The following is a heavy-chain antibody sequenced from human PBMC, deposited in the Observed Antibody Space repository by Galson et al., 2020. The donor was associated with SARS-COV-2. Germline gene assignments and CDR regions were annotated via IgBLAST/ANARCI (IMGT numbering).Heavy chain of an antibody. V-gene: IGHV3-15*01. CDR3: TTDRSYDYVWGSYRHVDY. Sequence: GESLKISCAASGFTFSNAWMSWVRQAPGKGLEWVGRIKSKTDGGTTDYAAPVKGRFTISRDDSKNTLYLQMNSLKTEDTAVYYCTTDRSYDYVWGSYRHVDYWGQGTLVTVSS. CDR2: IKSKTDGGTT. D-gene: IGHD3-16*02. J-gene: IGHJ4*02. CDR1: GFTFSNAW.